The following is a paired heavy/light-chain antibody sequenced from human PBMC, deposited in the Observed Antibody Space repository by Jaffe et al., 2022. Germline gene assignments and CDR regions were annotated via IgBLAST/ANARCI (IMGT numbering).Light chain of an antibody. V-gene: IGKV1-5*03. CDR1: QSVSAW. CDR3: QQYKTYPWT. Sequence: DIQMTQSPSTLSASIGDRVTITCRASQSVSAWLAWYQQKPEKAPKLLISQASNLESGIPSRFSGSGSGTEFTLSISSLQPDDFATYYCQQYKTYPWTFGQGTKVEIK. J-gene: IGKJ1*01. CDR2: QAS.
Heavy chain of an antibody. CDR1: DFTVSPTY. CDR3: ARAAMDRGALPGYYFYYMDV. CDR2: ISSDITT. D-gene: IGHD3-10*01. J-gene: IGHJ6*03. V-gene: IGHV3-66*02. Sequence: EVQLVESGGGLVHPGGSLRLSCAASDFTVSPTYMAWVRQAPGKGLEWVSFISSDITTLYADSVEGRFVISRDNSKNTVFLQMNSLKIEDTAVYYCARAAMDRGALPGYYFYYMDVWGKGTTVTVSS.